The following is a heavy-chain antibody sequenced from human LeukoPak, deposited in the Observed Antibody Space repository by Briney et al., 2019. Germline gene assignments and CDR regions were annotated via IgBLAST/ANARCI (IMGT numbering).Heavy chain of an antibody. CDR1: GFTLSDWY. D-gene: IGHD2-2*01. CDR3: ARDRQVPAVVDY. Sequence: GGSLRLSCAVSGFTLSDWYMSWIRQAPGKGLEWVSFISSSGNTIYYADSVKGRFTISRDHANSSLFLQMNSLRAEDTAVYYCARDRQVPAVVDYWGQGTLVAVSP. CDR2: ISSSGNTI. J-gene: IGHJ4*02. V-gene: IGHV3-11*01.